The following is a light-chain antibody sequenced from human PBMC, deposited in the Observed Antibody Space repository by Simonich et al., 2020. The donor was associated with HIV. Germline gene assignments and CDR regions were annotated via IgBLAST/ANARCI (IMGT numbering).Light chain of an antibody. CDR3: QHYNSYPYT. CDR1: QSISSW. CDR2: KAS. V-gene: IGKV1-5*03. J-gene: IGKJ2*01. Sequence: DIVMTQSPDSLSASVGDRVTITCRASQSISSWLAWYQQKPGKAPKLLIYKASSLETGVSSRFSGSGSGTEFTLTISSLQPDDIATYYCQHYNSYPYTFGQGTKLEIK.